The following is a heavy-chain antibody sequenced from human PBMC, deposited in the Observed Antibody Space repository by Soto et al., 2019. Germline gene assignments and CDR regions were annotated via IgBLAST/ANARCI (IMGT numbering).Heavy chain of an antibody. D-gene: IGHD2-15*01. CDR3: ARKIGDIVVVVTKSYYYYGMDV. J-gene: IGHJ6*02. V-gene: IGHV3-23*01. CDR2: ISGSGGST. Sequence: GGSLRLSCAASGFTFSSYAMSWVRQAPGKGLEWVSAISGSGGSTYYADSVKGRFTISRDNSKNTLYLQMNSLRAEDTAVYYCARKIGDIVVVVTKSYYYYGMDVWGQGTTVTVSS. CDR1: GFTFSSYA.